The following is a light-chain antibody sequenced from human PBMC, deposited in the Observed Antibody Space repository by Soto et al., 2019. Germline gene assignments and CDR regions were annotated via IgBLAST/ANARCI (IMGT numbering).Light chain of an antibody. CDR3: VLYMPSGVWV. CDR1: SGSVSTNNY. V-gene: IGLV8-61*01. CDR2: NTN. J-gene: IGLJ3*02. Sequence: QAVVTQEPSFSVSPGGTVTLTCGLSSGSVSTNNYPSWYQQTPGQAPRTLIYNTNTRSSGVPDRFSGSLLGNKAALTITGAQADDESDYYCVLYMPSGVWVFGGGTQLTVL.